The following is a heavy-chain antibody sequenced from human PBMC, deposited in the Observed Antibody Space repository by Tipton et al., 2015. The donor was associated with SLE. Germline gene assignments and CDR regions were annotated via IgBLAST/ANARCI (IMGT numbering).Heavy chain of an antibody. J-gene: IGHJ4*02. V-gene: IGHV3-74*01. Sequence: SLRLSCETSGFTFSTYWMHWVRQAPGKELVWVSRISGDVSRTSYADSAKGRFTISRDNAKNTLYLQMNSLRAEDTAVYYCARAVALRLRSPVNYLDYWGQGTLVTVSS. CDR3: ARAVALRLRSPVNYLDY. D-gene: IGHD6-19*01. CDR2: ISGDVSRT. CDR1: GFTFSTYW.